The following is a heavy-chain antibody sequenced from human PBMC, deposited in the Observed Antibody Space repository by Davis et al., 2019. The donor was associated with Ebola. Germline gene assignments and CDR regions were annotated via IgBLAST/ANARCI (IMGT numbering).Heavy chain of an antibody. Sequence: PGGSLRLSCAASGFTFSSYGMHWVRQAPGKGLEWVAFIRYDGSNKYYADSVKGRFTISRDNSKNTLYLQMNSLRAEDTAVYYCAKAAPRDWYFDLWGRGTLVTVSS. V-gene: IGHV3-30*02. J-gene: IGHJ2*01. CDR2: IRYDGSNK. D-gene: IGHD6-6*01. CDR1: GFTFSSYG. CDR3: AKAAPRDWYFDL.